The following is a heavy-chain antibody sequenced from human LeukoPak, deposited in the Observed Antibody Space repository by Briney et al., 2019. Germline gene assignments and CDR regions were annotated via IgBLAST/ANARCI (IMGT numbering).Heavy chain of an antibody. CDR2: FDPEDGET. D-gene: IGHD2-15*01. Sequence: GASVKVSCKVSGYTLTELSMHRVRQAPGKGLEWMGGFDPEDGETIYAQKFQGRVTMTEDTSTDTAYMELSSLRSEDTAVYYCATDRRWPRLTYCSGGSCSLDYWGQGTLVTVSS. V-gene: IGHV1-24*01. CDR1: GYTLTELS. J-gene: IGHJ4*02. CDR3: ATDRRWPRLTYCSGGSCSLDY.